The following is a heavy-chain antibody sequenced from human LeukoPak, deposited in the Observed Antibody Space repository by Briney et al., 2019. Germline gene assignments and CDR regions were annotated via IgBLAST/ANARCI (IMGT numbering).Heavy chain of an antibody. V-gene: IGHV3-53*01. CDR1: GFTFSSYS. CDR3: ARDQNGMDV. CDR2: IYSGGST. Sequence: GGSLRLSCAASGFTFSSYSMNWVHQAPGKGLEWVSVIYSGGSTYYADSVKGRFTISRDNSKNTLYLQMNSLRADDTAVYYCARDQNGMDVWGQGTTVTVSS. J-gene: IGHJ6*02.